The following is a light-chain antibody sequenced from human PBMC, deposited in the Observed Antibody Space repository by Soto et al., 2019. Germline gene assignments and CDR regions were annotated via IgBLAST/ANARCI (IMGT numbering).Light chain of an antibody. CDR3: QQYNDWPLT. CDR2: GAS. Sequence: EIGMTQSPATLSVSPGERATLSCRASQSVSNNLAWYEQKPGQAPRLLIYGASTRATGIPARFSGRGSGTEFTLTISSLQSEDFAVYYCQQYNDWPLTFGGGTKVEI. V-gene: IGKV3-15*01. CDR1: QSVSNN. J-gene: IGKJ4*01.